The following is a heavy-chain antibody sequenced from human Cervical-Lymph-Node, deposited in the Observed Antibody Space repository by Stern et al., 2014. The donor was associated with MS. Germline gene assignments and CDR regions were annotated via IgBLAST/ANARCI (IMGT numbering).Heavy chain of an antibody. Sequence: VQLVASGGGVVQPRRSLRLSCAASGFTFSAYGMHWVRPAPGKGLEWVAVISFDGRNKKYADSVKGRFTISRDNSKNTLHLEMNSLRAEDTAVYYCVKDGKYFDYVWGSYGDYWGQGTLVTVTS. CDR1: GFTFSAYG. J-gene: IGHJ4*02. V-gene: IGHV3-30*18. CDR2: ISFDGRNK. D-gene: IGHD3-16*01. CDR3: VKDGKYFDYVWGSYGDY.